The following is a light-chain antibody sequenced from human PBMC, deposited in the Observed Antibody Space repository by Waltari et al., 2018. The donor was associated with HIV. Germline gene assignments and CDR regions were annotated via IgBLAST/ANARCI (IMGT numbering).Light chain of an antibody. CDR3: AAWDDSLNGPHVV. CDR2: SNN. V-gene: IGLV1-44*01. CDR1: SSAIGSNA. J-gene: IGLJ2*01. Sequence: QSVLTQPPSASETPGQRVAISCSGSSSAIGSNAVNWYQQLPGTAPKLLIYSNNQRPSGVPDRVAGSKSGTSASPAISRLQAEDEADYYGAAWDDSLNGPHVVFGGGTKLTVL.